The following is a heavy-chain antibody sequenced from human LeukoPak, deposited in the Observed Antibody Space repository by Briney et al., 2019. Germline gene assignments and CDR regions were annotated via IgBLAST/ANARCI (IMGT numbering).Heavy chain of an antibody. D-gene: IGHD6-13*01. CDR1: GYTFTTYA. CDR3: ARDPIGSRWPYYFDY. V-gene: IGHV1-3*01. J-gene: IGHJ4*02. Sequence: GASVKVFCKASGYTFTTYAMHWVRQAPGQRLEWMGWINAGNGNTKYSQKFQARVTITRDTSASTAYMELSSLRSEDTAVYYCARDPIGSRWPYYFDYWGQGTLVTVSS. CDR2: INAGNGNT.